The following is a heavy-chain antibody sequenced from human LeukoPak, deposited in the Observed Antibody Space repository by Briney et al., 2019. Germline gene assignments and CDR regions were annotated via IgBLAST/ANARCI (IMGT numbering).Heavy chain of an antibody. J-gene: IGHJ4*02. CDR2: INSDGSST. CDR1: GFTFSSHW. Sequence: PGGSLRLSCAASGFTFSSHWMHWVRQGPGKGLVWVSRINSDGSSTTYADSVKGRFTMSRDNAKNTLYLQMNSLRAEDTAVYYCAKSKLAGGGSGTYLFDYWGQGTLVTVSS. V-gene: IGHV3-74*01. D-gene: IGHD3-10*01. CDR3: AKSKLAGGGSGTYLFDY.